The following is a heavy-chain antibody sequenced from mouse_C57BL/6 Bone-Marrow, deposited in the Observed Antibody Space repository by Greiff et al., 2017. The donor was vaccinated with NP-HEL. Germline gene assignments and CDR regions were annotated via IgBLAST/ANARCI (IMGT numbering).Heavy chain of an antibody. J-gene: IGHJ4*01. CDR1: GFNIKDDY. CDR3: TTEGLRRMDY. D-gene: IGHD2-4*01. V-gene: IGHV14-4*01. CDR2: LHPENGDT. Sequence: VQLQQSGAELVRPGASVTLSCSASGFNIKDDYMHWVKQRPEQGLEWCGWLHPENGDTEYASNFQGMATITADTSTNTAYLQHSSLTYEDTAVYYCTTEGLRRMDYWGQGTSVTVSS.